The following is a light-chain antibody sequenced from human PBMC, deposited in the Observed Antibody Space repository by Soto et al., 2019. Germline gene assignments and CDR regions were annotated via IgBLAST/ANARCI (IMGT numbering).Light chain of an antibody. J-gene: IGLJ3*02. CDR1: SSDIGGYNY. V-gene: IGLV2-8*01. CDR3: TSYAGSNNLV. CDR2: EVS. Sequence: QSALTQPPSASGSPGQSVTISCTGTSSDIGGYNYVSWYQQHPGKAPKLIIYEVSKRPSGVPDRFSGSKSGNTASLTVSGLHAEDEADYYWTSYAGSNNLVFAGGTKLTVL.